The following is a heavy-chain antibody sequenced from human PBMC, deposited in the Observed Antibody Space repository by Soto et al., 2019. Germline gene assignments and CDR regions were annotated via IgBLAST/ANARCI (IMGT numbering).Heavy chain of an antibody. D-gene: IGHD3-16*02. CDR3: TTHYDYVWGSYRYSFDI. V-gene: IGHV3-15*07. CDR1: GFTFSNAW. CDR2: IKSKTDGGTT. Sequence: GGSLRLSCAASGFTFSNAWMNWVRQAPGKGLEWVGRIKSKTDGGTTDYAAPVKGRFTISRDDSKNTLYLQMNSLKTEDTAVYYCTTHYDYVWGSYRYSFDIWGQGTMVTVSS. J-gene: IGHJ3*02.